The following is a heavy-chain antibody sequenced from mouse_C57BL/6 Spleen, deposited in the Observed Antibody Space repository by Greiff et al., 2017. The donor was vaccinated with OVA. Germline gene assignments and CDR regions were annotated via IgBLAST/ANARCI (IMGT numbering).Heavy chain of an antibody. CDR2: IDPNSGGT. CDR3: ARRLYDGYYRYFDV. J-gene: IGHJ1*03. V-gene: IGHV1-72*01. D-gene: IGHD2-3*01. CDR1: GYTFTSYW. Sequence: VQLQQPGAELVKPGASVKLSCKASGYTFTSYWMHWVKQRPGRGLEWIGRIDPNSGGTKYTEKFKSKATLTVDKPSSTAYMQLSSLTSEDSAVYDCARRLYDGYYRYFDVWGKGTTLTVSS.